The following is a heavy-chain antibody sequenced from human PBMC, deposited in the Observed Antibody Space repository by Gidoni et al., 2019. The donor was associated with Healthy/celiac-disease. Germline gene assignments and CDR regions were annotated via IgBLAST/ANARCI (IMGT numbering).Heavy chain of an antibody. Sequence: VQLVQSGAEVQKPGASGKVSCKASGYTFTSYGISWVRQAPGQGLEWMGWISAYNGNTNYAKKLQGRVTMTTDTSTSTAYMELRSLRSDDTAVYYCARRVQLELQPAVYWYYGMDVWGQGTTVTVSS. D-gene: IGHD1-1*01. J-gene: IGHJ6*02. V-gene: IGHV1-18*01. CDR2: ISAYNGNT. CDR1: GYTFTSYG. CDR3: ARRVQLELQPAVYWYYGMDV.